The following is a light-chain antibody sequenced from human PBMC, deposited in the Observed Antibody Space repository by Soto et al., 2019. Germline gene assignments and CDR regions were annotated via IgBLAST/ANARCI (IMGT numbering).Light chain of an antibody. J-gene: IGKJ1*01. CDR1: QTISSW. V-gene: IGKV1-5*03. CDR3: QHYNSYSEA. Sequence: DSQMTQSPSTLSASVGDRVTSSCRASQTISSWLAWYQQKPGKAPKLLIYKASTLKSGVPSRFSGSGSGTEFTLTISSLQPDDFATYYCQHYNSYSEAFGQRTKVDIK. CDR2: KAS.